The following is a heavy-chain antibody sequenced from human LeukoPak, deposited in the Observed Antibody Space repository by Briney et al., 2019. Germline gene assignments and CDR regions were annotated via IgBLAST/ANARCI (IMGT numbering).Heavy chain of an antibody. CDR3: ARDMGQHFKNDHFTVTTW. D-gene: IGHD4-17*01. CDR1: GFTFSSYG. J-gene: IGHJ4*02. V-gene: IGHV3-33*01. CDR2: IWYDGSNK. Sequence: PGRSLRLSCAASGFTFSSYGMHWVRQAPGKGLEWVAVIWYDGSNKYYADSVKGRFTISRDNSKNTLYLQMNSLRAEDTAVYYCARDMGQHFKNDHFTVTTWWGQGTLVTVSS.